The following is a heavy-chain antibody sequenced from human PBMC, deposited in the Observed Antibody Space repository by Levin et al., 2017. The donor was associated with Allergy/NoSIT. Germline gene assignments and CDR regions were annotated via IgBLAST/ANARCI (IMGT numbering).Heavy chain of an antibody. J-gene: IGHJ5*02. V-gene: IGHV1-69*13. CDR2: IIPIFGTA. D-gene: IGHD3-3*01. CDR3: ASTTTIFGVVIKGWFDP. Sequence: AASVKVSCKASGGTFSSYAISWVRQAPGQGLEWMGGIIPIFGTANYAQKFQGRVTITADESTSTAYMELSSLRSEDTAVYYCASTTTIFGVVIKGWFDPWGQGTLVTVSS. CDR1: GGTFSSYA.